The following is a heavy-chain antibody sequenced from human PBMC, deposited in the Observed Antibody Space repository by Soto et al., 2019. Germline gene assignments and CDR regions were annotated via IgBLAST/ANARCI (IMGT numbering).Heavy chain of an antibody. D-gene: IGHD4-17*01. CDR3: AREPAGEYGH. V-gene: IGHV4-59*02. Sequence: SETLSLACNVPGGSVSDYYWSWIRQAPGKGLEWIGYIHCRGVINYNPSLKSRVTMSVDPSKNQFSLNLRSVSTADTAVYFCAREPAGEYGHRGQGSLVTVSS. CDR2: IHCRGVI. J-gene: IGHJ4*02. CDR1: GGSVSDYY.